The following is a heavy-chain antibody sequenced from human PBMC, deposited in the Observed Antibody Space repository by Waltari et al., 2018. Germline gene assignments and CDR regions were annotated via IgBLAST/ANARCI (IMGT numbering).Heavy chain of an antibody. J-gene: IGHJ3*02. Sequence: QVQLQESGPGLVKPSQTLSLTCTVSGGSISSGDYYWSWIRQPPGKGLEWIGYIYYSGSTYYNPSLKSRGTISVDTSKNQCSLKLSSVTAADTAVYYCASSARRPLDAFDIWGQGTMVTVSS. CDR2: IYYSGST. V-gene: IGHV4-30-4*08. CDR1: GGSISSGDYY. D-gene: IGHD6-6*01. CDR3: ASSARRPLDAFDI.